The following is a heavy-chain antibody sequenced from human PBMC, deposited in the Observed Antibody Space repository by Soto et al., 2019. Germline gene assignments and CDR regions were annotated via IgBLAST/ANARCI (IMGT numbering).Heavy chain of an antibody. J-gene: IGHJ5*02. Sequence: SETLSLTCAVSGGSISSSNWWNCVRQPPGKGLEWIGEIHHSGSTNYNPPLKSRVTISVDKSKNQFSLKLNSVTAADTAVYYCARVRQGCSSTSCYFDPWGQGTLVTVSS. V-gene: IGHV4-4*02. CDR1: GGSISSSNW. D-gene: IGHD2-2*01. CDR2: IHHSGST. CDR3: ARVRQGCSSTSCYFDP.